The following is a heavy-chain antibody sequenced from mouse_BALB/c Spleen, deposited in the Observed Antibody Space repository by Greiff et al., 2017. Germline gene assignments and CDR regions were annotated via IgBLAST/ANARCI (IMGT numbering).Heavy chain of an antibody. V-gene: IGHV1-14*01. J-gene: IGHJ4*01. CDR3: ARKTTATYYYAMDY. CDR2: INPYNDGT. Sequence: SGPELVKPGASVKMSCKASGYTFTSYVMHWVKQKPGQGLEWIGYINPYNDGTKYNEKFKGKATLTSDKSSSTAYMELSSLTSEDSAVYYCARKTTATYYYAMDYWGQGTSVTVSS. D-gene: IGHD1-2*01. CDR1: GYTFTSYV.